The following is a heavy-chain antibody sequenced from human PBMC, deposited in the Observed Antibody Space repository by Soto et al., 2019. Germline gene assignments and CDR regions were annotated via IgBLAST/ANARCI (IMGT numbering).Heavy chain of an antibody. CDR3: ARVIDFWSGYYIGTFNY. Sequence: GGSLRLSCAASGFTFSSYWMHWVRQAPGKGLVWVSRINSDGSSTSYADSVKGRFTISRDNAKNTLYLQMNSLGAEDTAVYYCARVIDFWSGYYIGTFNYWGQVTLVTVSS. V-gene: IGHV3-74*01. D-gene: IGHD3-3*01. J-gene: IGHJ4*02. CDR1: GFTFSSYW. CDR2: INSDGSST.